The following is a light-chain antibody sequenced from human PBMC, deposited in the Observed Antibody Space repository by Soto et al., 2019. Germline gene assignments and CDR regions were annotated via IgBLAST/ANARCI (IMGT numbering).Light chain of an antibody. CDR1: QTIIRY. J-gene: IGKJ3*01. V-gene: IGKV1-39*01. CDR3: QQSYCTMFP. CDR2: AAS. Sequence: DIQMTQSPSSLSASVGDRVTITCRASQTIIRYLNWYQQKPGRAPNLLIYAASSLQSGVPSRFSGSGSGTEFTLTISSLQPLDFSTYYCQQSYCTMFPFGPG.